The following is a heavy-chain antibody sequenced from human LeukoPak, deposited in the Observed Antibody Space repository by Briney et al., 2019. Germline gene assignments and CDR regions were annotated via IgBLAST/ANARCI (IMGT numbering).Heavy chain of an antibody. CDR3: VRHSGGTTYDY. V-gene: IGHV4-59*08. CDR1: GGSITGYY. D-gene: IGHD1-7*01. J-gene: IGHJ4*02. Sequence: SETLCLTCTVSGGSITGYYWSWIRQAPGKGLEWIAYISYSGSTSYNPSLRSRVTISVDTSKNLFSLNLSSLTAADTAVYYCVRHSGGTTYDYWGQGIQVTVSS. CDR2: ISYSGST.